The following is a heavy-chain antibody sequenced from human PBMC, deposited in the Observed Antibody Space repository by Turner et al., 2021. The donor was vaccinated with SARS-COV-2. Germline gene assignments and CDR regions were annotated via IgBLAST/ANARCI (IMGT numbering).Heavy chain of an antibody. Sequence: QVQLVQAGAEVKKPGASVKVSFTASAYTFPGYNKHWVRQAPGQGLEWMGWINPNSGGAHYAQRFQGRVTLTRDTSISTAYMELSRLRSDDTAVYYCAGTPEEVIYTLGTGRPYYYYGLDVWGQGTTVTVSS. D-gene: IGHD1-1*01. CDR3: AGTPEEVIYTLGTGRPYYYYGLDV. V-gene: IGHV1-2*02. CDR1: AYTFPGYN. CDR2: INPNSGGA. J-gene: IGHJ6*02.